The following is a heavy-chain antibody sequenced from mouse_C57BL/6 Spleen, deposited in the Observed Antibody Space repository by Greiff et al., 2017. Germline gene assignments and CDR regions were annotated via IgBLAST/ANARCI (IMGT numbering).Heavy chain of an antibody. Sequence: EVQRVESEGGLVQPGSSMKLSCTASGFTFSDYYMAWVRQVPEKGLEWVANINYDGSSTYYLDSLKSRFIISRDNAKNILYLQMSSLKSEDTATYYCARDYGSSYGYAMDYWGQGTSVTVSS. CDR1: GFTFSDYY. CDR2: INYDGSST. CDR3: ARDYGSSYGYAMDY. V-gene: IGHV5-16*01. D-gene: IGHD1-1*01. J-gene: IGHJ4*01.